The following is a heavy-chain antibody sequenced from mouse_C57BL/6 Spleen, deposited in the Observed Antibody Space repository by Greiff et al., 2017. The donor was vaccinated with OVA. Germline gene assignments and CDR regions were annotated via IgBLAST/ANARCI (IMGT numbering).Heavy chain of an antibody. CDR2: IRSKSNNYAT. V-gene: IGHV10-1*01. D-gene: IGHD2-3*01. Sequence: EVQRVESGGGLVQPKGSLKLSCAASGFSFNTYAMNWVRQAPGKGLEWVARIRSKSNNYATYYADSVKDRFTISRDDSESMLYLQMNNLKTEDTAMYYCVRHDGLALDYWGQGTTLTVSS. J-gene: IGHJ2*01. CDR1: GFSFNTYA. CDR3: VRHDGLALDY.